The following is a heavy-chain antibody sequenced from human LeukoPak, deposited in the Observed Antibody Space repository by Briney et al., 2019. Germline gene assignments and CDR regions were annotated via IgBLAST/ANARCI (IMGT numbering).Heavy chain of an antibody. J-gene: IGHJ4*02. V-gene: IGHV3-23*01. CDR3: VSHPRSGGNFDC. Sequence: GGSLRLSCAASGFTFSSYVMSWVRQAPGKGLEWVSAISGSGTGTYYADSVKGRFTISRDNSKTTLYLEMNNVRAEDTAVYYCVSHPRSGGNFDCWGQGTLVTVSS. CDR2: ISGSGTGT. CDR1: GFTFSSYV. D-gene: IGHD4-23*01.